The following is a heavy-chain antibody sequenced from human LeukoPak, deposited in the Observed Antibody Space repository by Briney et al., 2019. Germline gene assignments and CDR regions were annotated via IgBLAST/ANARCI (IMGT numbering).Heavy chain of an antibody. CDR3: ARDLRSPSDTNIAIDY. CDR1: GFTFSSYW. CDR2: IIGDGSST. V-gene: IGHV3-74*01. J-gene: IGHJ4*02. Sequence: PGGSLRLSCAASGFTFSSYWMHWVRQTPGKGLVWVSRIIGDGSSTVSADSMKGRFTISRDNAMNTLYLQMNSLRAEDTAVYYCARDLRSPSDTNIAIDYWGQGTLVTVSS.